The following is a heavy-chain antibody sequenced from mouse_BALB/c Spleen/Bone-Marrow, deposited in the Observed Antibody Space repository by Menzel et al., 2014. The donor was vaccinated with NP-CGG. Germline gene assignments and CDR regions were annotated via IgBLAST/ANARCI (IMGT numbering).Heavy chain of an antibody. CDR3: ASPYGNYDAMDY. CDR2: IYPGDGDT. D-gene: IGHD2-1*01. CDR1: GYTFXSYW. J-gene: IGHJ4*01. Sequence: VQLQQSGAELARPGASVKLSCKASGYTFXSYWMQWVKQRPGQGLEWIGAIYPGDGDTRYTQKFRGKATLTADKSSNTAYMQLSSSTSEDSAVYFCASPYGNYDAMDYWGQGTSVTVSS. V-gene: IGHV1-87*01.